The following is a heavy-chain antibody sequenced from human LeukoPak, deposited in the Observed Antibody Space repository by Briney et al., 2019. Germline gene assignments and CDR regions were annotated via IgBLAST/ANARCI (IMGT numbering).Heavy chain of an antibody. D-gene: IGHD6-19*01. Sequence: GGSLRLSCAASGFTFSSYAVNWVRQAPEKGLEWVSGISGSGGSTYYTDSVKGRFTISRDNSKNTLYLQLNSLRAEDSAIYYCAKDAGSGTPTSYYFYGMDVWGQGTTVTVSS. V-gene: IGHV3-23*01. J-gene: IGHJ6*02. CDR1: GFTFSSYA. CDR3: AKDAGSGTPTSYYFYGMDV. CDR2: ISGSGGST.